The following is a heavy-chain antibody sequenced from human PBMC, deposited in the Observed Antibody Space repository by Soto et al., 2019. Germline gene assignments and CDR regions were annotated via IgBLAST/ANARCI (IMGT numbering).Heavy chain of an antibody. CDR1: GFTFSSYA. Sequence: GGSLRLSCAASGFTFSSYATSWVRQAPGKGLEWVSAISGSGGSTYYADSVKGRFTISRDNSKNTLYLQMNSLRAEDTAVYYCAKGSYGDLSPPYFQHRGQGTLVTVSS. D-gene: IGHD4-17*01. CDR2: ISGSGGST. V-gene: IGHV3-23*01. CDR3: AKGSYGDLSPPYFQH. J-gene: IGHJ1*01.